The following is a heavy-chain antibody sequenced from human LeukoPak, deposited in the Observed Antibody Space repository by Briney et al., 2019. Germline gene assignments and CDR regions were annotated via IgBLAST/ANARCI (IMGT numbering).Heavy chain of an antibody. D-gene: IGHD3-22*01. V-gene: IGHV4-39*02. Sequence: SETLSLTCSVSGGSINSSSFYWGWIRQPPGKGLEWIGSVSYSGTTYYKPSLRSRLTISVDTSKNHLSLNLTSVTAADTAVYFCARGPYSYDSSGAFDIWGQGTMVTVSS. J-gene: IGHJ3*02. CDR1: GGSINSSSFY. CDR3: ARGPYSYDSSGAFDI. CDR2: VSYSGTT.